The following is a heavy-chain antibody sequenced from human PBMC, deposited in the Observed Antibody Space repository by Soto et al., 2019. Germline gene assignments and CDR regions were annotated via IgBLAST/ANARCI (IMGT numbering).Heavy chain of an antibody. J-gene: IGHJ3*02. D-gene: IGHD5-18*01. V-gene: IGHV4-59*01. Sequence: QPPGKGLEWIGYVYFSGTTNYNPSLKSRVTISVDMSKNQFSLKLSSVTAADTAVYYCARGHNYCYSTFDMWGIETLAT. CDR2: VYFSGTT. CDR3: ARGHNYCYSTFDM.